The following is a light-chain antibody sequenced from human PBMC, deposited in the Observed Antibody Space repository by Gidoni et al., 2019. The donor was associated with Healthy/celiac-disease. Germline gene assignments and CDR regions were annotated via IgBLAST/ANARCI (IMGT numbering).Light chain of an antibody. Sequence: EIVLTQSPATLSLSPGDRATLSCRASQSVSSYLAWYQQKPGQAPRLLIYDASNRATGIPARFSGSGSGTDFTLTISSLEPEDFAVYYCQQRSNWPPWFTFGPGTKVDIK. V-gene: IGKV3-11*01. J-gene: IGKJ3*01. CDR1: QSVSSY. CDR3: QQRSNWPPWFT. CDR2: DAS.